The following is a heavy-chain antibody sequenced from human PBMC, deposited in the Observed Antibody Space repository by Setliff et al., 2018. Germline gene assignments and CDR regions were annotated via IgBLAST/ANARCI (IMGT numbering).Heavy chain of an antibody. CDR1: GYTFTSYD. CDR2: MNPNSGNT. V-gene: IGHV1-8*01. CDR3: ARERYDSRSWYFDL. J-gene: IGHJ2*01. Sequence: ASVKVSCKASGYTFTSYDINWVRQATGQGLEWMGWMNPNSGNTGYAQKFQGRFTISRDNSKNTLYLQMGSLRAEDMAVYYCARERYDSRSWYFDLWGRGTLVTVSS. D-gene: IGHD3-22*01.